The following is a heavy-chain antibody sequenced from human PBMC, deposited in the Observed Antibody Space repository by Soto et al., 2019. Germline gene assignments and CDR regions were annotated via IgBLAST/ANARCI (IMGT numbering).Heavy chain of an antibody. J-gene: IGHJ6*02. CDR2: INLYDSDT. D-gene: IGHD3-10*01. CDR1: GDTFSSFR. Sequence: AESLKMSRNSSGDTFSSFRIALVVQLPEKGLEVMWTINLYDSDTAYSPSFQGQVTISADKALKTAYLQCNSLEASDTAIFFCANSDYFHGCGSLYGLDVWGQGTTVTVSS. V-gene: IGHV5-51*01. CDR3: ANSDYFHGCGSLYGLDV.